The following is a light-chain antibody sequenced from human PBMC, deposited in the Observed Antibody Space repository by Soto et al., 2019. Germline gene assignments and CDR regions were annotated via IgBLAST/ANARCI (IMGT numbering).Light chain of an antibody. CDR2: DVS. V-gene: IGLV2-14*01. CDR1: SSDVGTYNS. CDR3: SSYTSSSSSV. J-gene: IGLJ1*01. Sequence: QSVLTQPASVSGSPGQSITISCTGTSSDVGTYNSVSWYQQYPGKAPKLMIHDVSNRPSGVSNRFSGSKSGNTASLTISGLQAEYEADYYCSSYTSSSSSVFGSGTKVTVL.